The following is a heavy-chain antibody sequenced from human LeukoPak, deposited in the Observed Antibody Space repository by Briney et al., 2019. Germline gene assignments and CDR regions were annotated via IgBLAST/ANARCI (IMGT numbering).Heavy chain of an antibody. J-gene: IGHJ3*02. CDR2: ISGSGGST. D-gene: IGHD3-22*01. V-gene: IGHV3-23*01. CDR3: AEVYDSVIHAFDI. CDR1: GFTFSSYA. Sequence: GGSLRLSCAASGFTFSSYAMSWVRQAPGKGLEGVSAISGSGGSTYYADSVKGRFTISRDNSKNTLYLQMNSLRAEDTAVYYCAEVYDSVIHAFDIWGQGTMVTVSS.